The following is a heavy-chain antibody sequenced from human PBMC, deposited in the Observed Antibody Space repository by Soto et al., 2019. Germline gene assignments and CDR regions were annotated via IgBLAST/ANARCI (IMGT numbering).Heavy chain of an antibody. V-gene: IGHV3-9*01. J-gene: IGHJ1*01. CDR3: VKDESIDWYSGHFRH. D-gene: IGHD1-26*01. CDR2: INWNSGSI. Sequence: PGGSLRLSCAASGFTFDDYAMHWVRQVPGKGLEWVSGINWNSGSIGYAESVKGRFAISRDNAKTYLHLQMNSLRAEDTAFYYCVKDESIDWYSGHFRHWGQGTLVTVSS. CDR1: GFTFDDYA.